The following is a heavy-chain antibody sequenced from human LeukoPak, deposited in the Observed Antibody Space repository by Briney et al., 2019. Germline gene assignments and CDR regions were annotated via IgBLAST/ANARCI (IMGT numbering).Heavy chain of an antibody. V-gene: IGHV4-59*08. Sequence: SETLSLTCTVSGGSISSYYWSWIRQPPGKGLEWIGYIYYSGSTNYNPSLKGRVAISVDTSKNQFSLKLSSVTAADTAVYYCASLYDQGAFDIWGQGTMVTVSS. D-gene: IGHD2/OR15-2a*01. CDR2: IYYSGST. CDR3: ASLYDQGAFDI. J-gene: IGHJ3*02. CDR1: GGSISSYY.